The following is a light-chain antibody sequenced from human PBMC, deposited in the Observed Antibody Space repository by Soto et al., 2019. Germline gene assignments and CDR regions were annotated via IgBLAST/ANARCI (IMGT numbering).Light chain of an antibody. CDR3: GTLDSSLSAGGV. V-gene: IGLV1-51*01. CDR1: SSNIGNNY. Sequence: QSVLTQPPSVSAAPGQKVTISCYGSSSNIGNNYVSWYQQLPGTAPKLLIYDNNKRPSGIPDRFSGSKSGTSATLGITGLQTGDEADYYCGTLDSSLSAGGVFGGGTKLTVL. J-gene: IGLJ2*01. CDR2: DNN.